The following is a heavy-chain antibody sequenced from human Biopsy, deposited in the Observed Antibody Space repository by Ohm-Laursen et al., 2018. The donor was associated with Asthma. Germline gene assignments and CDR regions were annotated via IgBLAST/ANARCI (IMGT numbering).Heavy chain of an antibody. CDR1: GGSISNSNYY. J-gene: IGHJ6*02. CDR2: IYYSGTT. CDR3: VRGSSSWHHGPFHYYYGLDV. D-gene: IGHD6-13*01. Sequence: SGTLSLTCPVSGGSISNSNYYWGWIRQPPGKGLEWIGSIYYSGTTYDNPSLESRVTVSADTSKNQFSLKLTSVTAADTAVYYCVRGSSSWHHGPFHYYYGLDVWGQGTTATVSS. V-gene: IGHV4-39*01.